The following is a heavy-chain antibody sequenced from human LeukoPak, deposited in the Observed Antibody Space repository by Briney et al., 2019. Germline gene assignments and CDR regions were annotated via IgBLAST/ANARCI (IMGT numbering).Heavy chain of an antibody. D-gene: IGHD1-1*01. V-gene: IGHV3-74*01. CDR2: INSDGSST. CDR1: GFTFSSYW. J-gene: IGHJ4*02. Sequence: GGSLRLSCAASGFTFSSYWMHWVRQAPGKGLVWVSRINSDGSSTSYADSVKGRFTISRDNAKNTLYLQMNSLRAEDTAVYYCGREREDDVGDYWGQGTLVTVSS. CDR3: GREREDDVGDY.